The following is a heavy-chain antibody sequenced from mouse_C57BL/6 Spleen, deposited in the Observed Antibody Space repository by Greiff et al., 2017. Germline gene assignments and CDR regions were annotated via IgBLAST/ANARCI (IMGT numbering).Heavy chain of an antibody. CDR3: TTDYYGSSLFAY. V-gene: IGHV14-4*01. CDR2: IDPENGDT. J-gene: IGHJ3*01. D-gene: IGHD1-1*01. CDR1: GFNIKDDY. Sequence: EVQLQQSGADLVRPGASVKLSCTASGFNIKDDYMHWVKQRPEQGLEWIGWIDPENGDTEYASKFQGKATITADTSSNTAYLQLSSLTSEDTAVYYCTTDYYGSSLFAYWGQGTLVTVSA.